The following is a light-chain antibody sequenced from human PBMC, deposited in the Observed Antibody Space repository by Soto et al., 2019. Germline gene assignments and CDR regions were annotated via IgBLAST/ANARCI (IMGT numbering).Light chain of an antibody. Sequence: DIQMTQSPSSVSASVGDRVTITCRASQGISGWLARCRQKLGKAPKLLIYDASNLETGVPSRFSGSGSGTDFTFTISSLQPEDIATYYCQQYSHLITFGQGTRLEIK. V-gene: IGKV1-33*01. CDR1: QGISGW. CDR2: DAS. J-gene: IGKJ5*01. CDR3: QQYSHLIT.